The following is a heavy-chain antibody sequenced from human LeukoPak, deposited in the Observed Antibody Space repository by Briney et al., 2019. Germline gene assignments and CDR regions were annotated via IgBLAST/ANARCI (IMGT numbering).Heavy chain of an antibody. D-gene: IGHD3-3*01. V-gene: IGHV1-2*02. CDR2: INPNSGGT. J-gene: IGHJ3*01. Sequence: GASVKVSCKASGYTFTGYYMHWVRQAPGQGLEWMGWINPNSGGTNYAQKFQGRVTMTRDTSISTAYMELSRLRSDDTAVYYCAKDWRWREDIMGFNVWGQGTMVTVSS. CDR1: GYTFTGYY. CDR3: AKDWRWREDIMGFNV.